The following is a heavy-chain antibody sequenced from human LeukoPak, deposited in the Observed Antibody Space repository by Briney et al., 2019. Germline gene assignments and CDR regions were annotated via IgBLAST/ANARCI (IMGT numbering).Heavy chain of an antibody. D-gene: IGHD4-23*01. J-gene: IGHJ4*02. CDR3: ASTKPGGNSFDY. CDR1: GGSISSYY. Sequence: SETLSLTCTVSGGSISSYYWSWIRQPPGKGLDWIGYIDYSGDTNYNPSLKSRVTMSVHTSKNQFSLMLSSVTAADTAVYYCASTKPGGNSFDYWGRETLVTVSS. V-gene: IGHV4-59*08. CDR2: IDYSGDT.